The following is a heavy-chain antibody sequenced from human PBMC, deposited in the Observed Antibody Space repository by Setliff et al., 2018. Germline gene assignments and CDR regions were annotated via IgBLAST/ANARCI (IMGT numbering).Heavy chain of an antibody. CDR2: IIPILGIA. Sequence: GASVKVSCKASGGTFSSYAISWVRQAPGQGLEWMGGIIPILGIANYAQKFQGRVTITADESTSTAYMELSSLRSEDTAVYYCAADLYSGYDRPFDYWGQGTLVTVSS. CDR3: AADLYSGYDRPFDY. V-gene: IGHV1-69*10. J-gene: IGHJ4*02. D-gene: IGHD5-12*01. CDR1: GGTFSSYA.